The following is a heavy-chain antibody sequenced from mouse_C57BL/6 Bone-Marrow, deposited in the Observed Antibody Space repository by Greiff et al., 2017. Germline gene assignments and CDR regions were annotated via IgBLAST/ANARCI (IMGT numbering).Heavy chain of an antibody. V-gene: IGHV5-4*01. J-gene: IGHJ4*01. CDR2: ISDGGSYT. CDR1: GFTFSSYA. Sequence: EVQVVESGGGLVKPGGSLKLSCAASGFTFSSYAMSWVRQTPEKRLEWVATISDGGSYTYYPDNVKGRFTISRDNAKNNLYLQMSHLKSEDTAMYYCARDKRVYYGSSYEAMDYWGQGTSVTVAS. D-gene: IGHD1-1*01. CDR3: ARDKRVYYGSSYEAMDY.